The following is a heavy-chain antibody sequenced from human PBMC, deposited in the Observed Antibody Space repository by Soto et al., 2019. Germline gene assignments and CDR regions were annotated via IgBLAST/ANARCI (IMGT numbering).Heavy chain of an antibody. J-gene: IGHJ4*02. Sequence: PGGSLRLSCAASGFTFSSYSMNWVRQAPGKGLEWVSSISSSSSYIYYADSVKGRFTTSRDNAKNSLYLQMNSLRAEDTAVYYCASTVVEGKSDYWGQGTLVTVSS. CDR2: ISSSSSYI. V-gene: IGHV3-21*01. D-gene: IGHD2-15*01. CDR1: GFTFSSYS. CDR3: ASTVVEGKSDY.